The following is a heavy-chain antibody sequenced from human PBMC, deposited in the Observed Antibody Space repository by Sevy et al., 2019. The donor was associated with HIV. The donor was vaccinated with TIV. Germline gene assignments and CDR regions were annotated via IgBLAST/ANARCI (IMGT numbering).Heavy chain of an antibody. CDR2: ISYDGTIK. D-gene: IGHD2-21*02. V-gene: IGHV3-30*03. CDR1: GFTFSSYV. J-gene: IGHJ4*02. CDR3: ARGGGYCGGDCYSIDY. Sequence: GGSLRLSCAASGFTFSSYVMHWVRQAPGKGLEWVALISYDGTIKYYADSVKGRFTISRDNSKDTLFLQMNSLTPEDTAVYYCARGGGYCGGDCYSIDYWGQGALVTVSS.